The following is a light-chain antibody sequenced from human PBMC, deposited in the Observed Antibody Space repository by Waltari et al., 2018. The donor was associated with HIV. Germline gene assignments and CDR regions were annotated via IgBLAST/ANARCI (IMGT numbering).Light chain of an antibody. V-gene: IGKV1-5*03. J-gene: IGKJ2*01. Sequence: DIQMTQSPSTLSASVGDRVTITCRASQSISSWLAWYQQKPGKAPKLLIYKASSLESGVPSRFSGSGSETEFTLTVSSPQPDDFAAYYCQQYYRYPYTFGQGTKLEIK. CDR1: QSISSW. CDR3: QQYYRYPYT. CDR2: KAS.